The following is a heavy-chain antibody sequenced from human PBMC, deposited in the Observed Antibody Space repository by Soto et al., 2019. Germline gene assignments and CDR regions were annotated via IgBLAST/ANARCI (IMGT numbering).Heavy chain of an antibody. J-gene: IGHJ6*02. CDR3: ARGYTSGGYYYYGMDV. CDR1: GCTFSSYA. D-gene: IGHD5-12*01. V-gene: IGHV1-69*13. Sequence: SVKVSCKASGCTFSSYAISWVRQAPGQGLEWMGGIIPIFGTANYAQKFQGRVTITADESTSTAYMELSSLRSEDTAVYYCARGYTSGGYYYYGMDVWGQGTTVTVSS. CDR2: IIPIFGTA.